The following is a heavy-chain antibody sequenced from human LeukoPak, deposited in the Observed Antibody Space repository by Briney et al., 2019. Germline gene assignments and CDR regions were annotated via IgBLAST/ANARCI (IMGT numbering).Heavy chain of an antibody. Sequence: ASVKVSCKVSGYTLTELSMHWVRQAPGKGLEWMGGFDPEDGETIYAQKFQGRVTMTEDTSTDTAYMELSSLRSGDTAVYYCAMTYGDYVGAAFDIWGQGTMVTVSS. CDR3: AMTYGDYVGAAFDI. CDR2: FDPEDGET. CDR1: GYTLTELS. J-gene: IGHJ3*02. V-gene: IGHV1-24*01. D-gene: IGHD4-17*01.